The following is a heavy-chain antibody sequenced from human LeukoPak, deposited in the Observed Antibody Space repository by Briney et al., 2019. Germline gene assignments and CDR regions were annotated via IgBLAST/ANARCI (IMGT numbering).Heavy chain of an antibody. CDR1: GGSFSGYY. V-gene: IGHV4-34*01. D-gene: IGHD3-22*01. CDR2: INHSGST. Sequence: SETLSLTCAVYGGSFSGYYWSWIRQPPGKGLEWIGEINHSGSTNYNPSLKSRVTISVDTSKNQFSLKLSSVTAADTAVYYCARYYDSSDNFDYWGQGTLVTVSS. CDR3: ARYYDSSDNFDY. J-gene: IGHJ4*02.